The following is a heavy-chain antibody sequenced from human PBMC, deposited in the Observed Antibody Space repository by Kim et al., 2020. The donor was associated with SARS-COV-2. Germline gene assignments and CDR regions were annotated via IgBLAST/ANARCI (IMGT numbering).Heavy chain of an antibody. CDR3: ARGLQWLRSGFDY. D-gene: IGHD5-12*01. Sequence: YNPSLNSRVPISVDTSKNQSSRKLSSVTAADTAVYYWARGLQWLRSGFDYWGQGTLVTVSS. J-gene: IGHJ4*02. V-gene: IGHV4-34*01.